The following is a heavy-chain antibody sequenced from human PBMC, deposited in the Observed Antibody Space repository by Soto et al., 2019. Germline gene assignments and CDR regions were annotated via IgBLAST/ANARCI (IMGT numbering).Heavy chain of an antibody. J-gene: IGHJ4*02. CDR3: ARDLEIVVVPAAISDY. V-gene: IGHV3-48*02. CDR1: GFTFSSYS. D-gene: IGHD2-2*01. Sequence: EVQLVESGGGLVQPGGSLRLSCAASGFTFSSYSMNWVRQAPGKGLEWVSYISGSSGTIYYADSVKGRFTISRDNAKNSLYLQMNSLRDEDTAVYYCARDLEIVVVPAAISDYWGQGTLVTVSS. CDR2: ISGSSGTI.